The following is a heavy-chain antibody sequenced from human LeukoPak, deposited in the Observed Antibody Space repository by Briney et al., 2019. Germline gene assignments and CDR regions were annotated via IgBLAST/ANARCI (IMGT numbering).Heavy chain of an antibody. V-gene: IGHV1-46*01. Sequence: VASVKVSCKASGYTFTIYYMHWVRQAPGQGLEWMGIINPSGGSTSYAQKFQGRVTMTRDTSTSTVYMELSSLRSEDTAVYYCARDPEPDYGIDYWGQGTLVTVSS. D-gene: IGHD4-17*01. CDR2: INPSGGST. J-gene: IGHJ4*02. CDR1: GYTFTIYY. CDR3: ARDPEPDYGIDY.